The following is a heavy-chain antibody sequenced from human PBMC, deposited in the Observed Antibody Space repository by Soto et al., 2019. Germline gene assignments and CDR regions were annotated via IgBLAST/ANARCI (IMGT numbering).Heavy chain of an antibody. CDR1: GFTFSSNW. J-gene: IGHJ4*02. CDR3: SPALNF. Sequence: EVQLVESGGGLVQPGGSLRISCAASGFTFSSNWMDWVRQAPGKGLEWVANINQDGSEKHYIDSVKGRFTISRDNAKNSLYLQMNSLAAEDSALYYCSPALNFWGQGTLVTVSS. CDR2: INQDGSEK. D-gene: IGHD2-2*01. V-gene: IGHV3-7*01.